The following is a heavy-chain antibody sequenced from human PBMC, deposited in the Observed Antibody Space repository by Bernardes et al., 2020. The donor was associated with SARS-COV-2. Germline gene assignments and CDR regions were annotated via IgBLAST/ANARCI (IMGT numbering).Heavy chain of an antibody. J-gene: IGHJ4*02. CDR1: GDSIGGYY. CDR2: IYYSGST. D-gene: IGHD6-19*01. CDR3: ARVASSSVWYIDY. V-gene: IGHV4-59*01. Sequence: SETLSLTCTVSGDSIGGYYWSWIRQPPGKGLEWIGYIYYSGSTNYNPSLKSRVTISVDTSKDQFSLKMSSVTAADTALYYCARVASSSVWYIDYWGQGILVTVSS.